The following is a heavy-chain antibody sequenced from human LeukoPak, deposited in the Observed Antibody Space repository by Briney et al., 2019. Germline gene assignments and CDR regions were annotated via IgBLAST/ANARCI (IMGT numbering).Heavy chain of an antibody. CDR3: ATTPFEGASWFDP. D-gene: IGHD3-16*01. V-gene: IGHV1-24*01. J-gene: IGHJ5*02. Sequence: ASVKVSCRVSGYTLTELSMHWVRQAPGKGLEWMGGFDPEDGETIYAQKFQGRVTMTEDTSTDTAYMELSSLRSEDTAVYYCATTPFEGASWFDPWGQGTLVTVSS. CDR1: GYTLTELS. CDR2: FDPEDGET.